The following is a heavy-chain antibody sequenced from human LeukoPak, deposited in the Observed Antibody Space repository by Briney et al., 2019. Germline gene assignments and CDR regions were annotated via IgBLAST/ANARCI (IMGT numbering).Heavy chain of an antibody. D-gene: IGHD6-19*01. Sequence: PGGSLRPSCAASGFTFDDYAMHWVRQAPGKGLEWVSGISWNSGSIGYADSVKGRFTISRDNAKNSLYLQMNSLRAEDMALYYCAKDSNSVPGYSSGWFDYWGQGTLVTVSS. J-gene: IGHJ4*02. CDR3: AKDSNSVPGYSSGWFDY. CDR1: GFTFDDYA. CDR2: ISWNSGSI. V-gene: IGHV3-9*03.